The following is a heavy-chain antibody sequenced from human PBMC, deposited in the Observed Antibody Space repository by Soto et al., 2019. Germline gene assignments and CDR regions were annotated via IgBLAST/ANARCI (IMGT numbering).Heavy chain of an antibody. CDR3: ARRYGSSFDY. V-gene: IGHV4-59*08. D-gene: IGHD6-13*01. CDR2: IYYSGST. Sequence: SETLSLTCTVSGGSISSYYWSWIRQPPGKGLEWIGYIYYSGSTNYNPSIKSRVTISVDTSKNQFSLKLSSLTAADTAVYYCARRYGSSFDYWGQGTLVTVSS. J-gene: IGHJ4*02. CDR1: GGSISSYY.